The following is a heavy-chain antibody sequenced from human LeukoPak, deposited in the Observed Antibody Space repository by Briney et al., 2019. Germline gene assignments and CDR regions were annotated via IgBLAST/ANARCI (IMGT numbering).Heavy chain of an antibody. Sequence: SETLSLTCAVSGGSISSGGYSWSWIRQPPGKGLEWIEYIYHSGSTYYNPSLKSRVTISVDRSKNQFSLKLSSVTAADTAVYYRARARVHSSGYTYHDYWGQGTLVTVSS. CDR2: IYHSGST. V-gene: IGHV4-30-2*01. J-gene: IGHJ4*02. CDR1: GGSISSGGYS. CDR3: ARARVHSSGYTYHDY. D-gene: IGHD3-22*01.